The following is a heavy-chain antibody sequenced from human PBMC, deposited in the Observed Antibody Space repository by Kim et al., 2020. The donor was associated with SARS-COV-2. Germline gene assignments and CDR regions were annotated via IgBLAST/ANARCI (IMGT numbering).Heavy chain of an antibody. J-gene: IGHJ3*02. V-gene: IGHV1-24*01. Sequence: ASVKVSCKVSGYTLTELSMHWVRQAPGKGLEWMGGFDPEDGETIYAQKFQGRVTMTEDTSTDTAYMELSSLRSEDTAVYYCATDPYIYDSSDMRAFDIWGQGTMVTVSS. CDR2: FDPEDGET. D-gene: IGHD3-22*01. CDR1: GYTLTELS. CDR3: ATDPYIYDSSDMRAFDI.